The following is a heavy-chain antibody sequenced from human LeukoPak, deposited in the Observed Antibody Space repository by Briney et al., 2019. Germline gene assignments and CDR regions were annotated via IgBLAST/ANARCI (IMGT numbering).Heavy chain of an antibody. CDR2: IFYTGST. D-gene: IGHD5-18*01. J-gene: IGHJ3*02. Sequence: SETLSLTCTVSSGSISTSNYYWGWVRQPPGKALEWIGNIFYTGSTYYNPSLKSRVTISVDTSKNQFSLKLSSVTAADTAVYYCARDHDGYSYSVDAFDIWGQGTMVTVSS. V-gene: IGHV4-39*07. CDR3: ARDHDGYSYSVDAFDI. CDR1: SGSISTSNYY.